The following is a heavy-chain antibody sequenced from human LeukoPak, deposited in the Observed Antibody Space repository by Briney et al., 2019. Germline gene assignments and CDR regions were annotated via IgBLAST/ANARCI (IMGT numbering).Heavy chain of an antibody. J-gene: IGHJ4*02. V-gene: IGHV3-48*03. CDR2: ISPNGGTK. Sequence: GGSLRLSCAASGFSLSDYEMNWVRQSPGKGLEWVSNISPNGGTKYYAGSVKGRFTISRDNAKNSLYLQMNSLRAEDTGVYFCSKLAVASADSWGQGTLVTVSS. D-gene: IGHD6-19*01. CDR1: GFSLSDYE. CDR3: SKLAVASADS.